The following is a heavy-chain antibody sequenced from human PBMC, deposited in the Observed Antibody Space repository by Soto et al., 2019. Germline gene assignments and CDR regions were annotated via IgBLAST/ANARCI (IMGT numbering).Heavy chain of an antibody. CDR3: ARDHGHVVVVPVAIGGGMDV. Sequence: GGSLRLSCAASGFTFSSYGMHWVRQAPGKGLEWVAVIWYDGSNKYYAASVKGRFTISRDNSKTTLYLQMKSLRAEDTAVYYCARDHGHVVVVPVAIGGGMDVWGQGTTVTVSS. CDR2: IWYDGSNK. J-gene: IGHJ6*02. D-gene: IGHD2-2*01. CDR1: GFTFSSYG. V-gene: IGHV3-33*01.